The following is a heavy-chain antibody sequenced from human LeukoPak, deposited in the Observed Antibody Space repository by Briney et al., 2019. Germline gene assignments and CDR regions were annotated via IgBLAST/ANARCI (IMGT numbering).Heavy chain of an antibody. CDR1: GFTFSSYS. CDR2: ISSSSSYI. D-gene: IGHD2-15*01. V-gene: IGHV3-21*01. Sequence: GGSLRLSCAASGFTFSSYSMNWVRQAPGKGLEWVSSISSSSSYIYYADSVKGRFTISRDNAKNSLYLQMNSLRAEDTAVYYCASTLKGGFHYYGMDVWGQGSTVTVSS. J-gene: IGHJ6*02. CDR3: ASTLKGGFHYYGMDV.